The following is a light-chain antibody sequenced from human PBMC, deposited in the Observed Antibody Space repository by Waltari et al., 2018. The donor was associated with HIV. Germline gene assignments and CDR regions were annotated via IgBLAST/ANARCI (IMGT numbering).Light chain of an antibody. CDR3: QQYNKGPRGNT. CDR2: DAA. J-gene: IGKJ2*01. Sequence: EIVMTQSPATLSVSPGQRVTLSCRASQSVSAKVAWYQQRPGQAPRLLIDDAATRPSGVPARFSGSGSGTEFTLTISSLQSEDFATYFCQQYNKGPRGNTFGQGTKLEIK. CDR1: QSVSAK. V-gene: IGKV3-15*01.